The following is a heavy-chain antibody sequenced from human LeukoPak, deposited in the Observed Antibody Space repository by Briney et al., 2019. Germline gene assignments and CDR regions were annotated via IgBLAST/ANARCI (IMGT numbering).Heavy chain of an antibody. V-gene: IGHV3-15*01. CDR3: TTVTHFSL. D-gene: IGHD3-3*02. CDR2: IKGTDVGGAT. J-gene: IGHJ1*01. Sequence: PGGSLRLSCAASGFTFSTYSMSWVRQAPGKGLEWVGRIKGTDVGGATDYAAPVKGRFIISKDDSKRTLYLQMNSLSPEDTAVYYCTTVTHFSLGGQGTLVTVSS. CDR1: GFTFSTYS.